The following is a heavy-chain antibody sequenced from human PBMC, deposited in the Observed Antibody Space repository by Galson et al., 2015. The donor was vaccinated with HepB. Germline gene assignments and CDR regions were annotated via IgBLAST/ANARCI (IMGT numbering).Heavy chain of an antibody. J-gene: IGHJ4*02. CDR2: IVPMFGTT. CDR1: GGTFPNSQ. CDR3: ARDAAGGYYDDEDFSPYFDS. V-gene: IGHV1-69*13. D-gene: IGHD3-22*01. Sequence: SVKVSCKVSGGTFPNSQINWVRQAPGQGLEWMGVIVPMFGTTNYAQKFLGRVTITADGSSTTVHMELNSLKFEDTAVYFCARDAAGGYYDDEDFSPYFDSWGQGTLVTVSS.